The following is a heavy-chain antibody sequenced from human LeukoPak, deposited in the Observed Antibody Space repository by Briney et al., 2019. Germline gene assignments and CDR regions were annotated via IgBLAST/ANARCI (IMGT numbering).Heavy chain of an antibody. V-gene: IGHV1-2*02. J-gene: IGHJ5*02. Sequence: ASVKVSCKASGYTFDDEYIHWVRQAPGLGLEWMGWINPNNGVTNYAQRFQGRVAMTRDTSISTAYMELSRLRSDDSAVYYCAGRVQKQVGTNWFDPWGQGTLVTVSS. D-gene: IGHD4-23*01. CDR1: GYTFDDEY. CDR3: AGRVQKQVGTNWFDP. CDR2: INPNNGVT.